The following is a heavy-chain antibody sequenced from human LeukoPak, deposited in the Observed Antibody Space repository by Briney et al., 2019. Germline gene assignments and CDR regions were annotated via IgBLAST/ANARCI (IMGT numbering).Heavy chain of an antibody. Sequence: PGGSLRLSCAASGFTFSSYSMNWVRQAPGKGLEWVSSISSSRSYISYADSLKGRFTISRDNAKNSLYLQMNSLRAEDTAVYYCAKGDTAIVPAATDYWGQGTLVTVSS. J-gene: IGHJ4*02. D-gene: IGHD2-2*01. CDR1: GFTFSSYS. CDR3: AKGDTAIVPAATDY. CDR2: ISSSRSYI. V-gene: IGHV3-21*01.